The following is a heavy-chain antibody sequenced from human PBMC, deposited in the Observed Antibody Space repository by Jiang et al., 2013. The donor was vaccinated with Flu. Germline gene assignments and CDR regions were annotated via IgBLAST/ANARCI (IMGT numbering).Heavy chain of an antibody. V-gene: IGHV1-18*01. CDR2: ISAYNGNT. D-gene: IGHD3-3*01. CDR3: ARSGWRGEGGWRWAPVDY. Sequence: GAEVKKPGASVKVSCKASGYTFTSYGISWVRQAPGQGLEWMGWISAYNGNTNYAQKPQGRVTMTTDTSTSTAYMELRSLRSDDTAVYYCARSGWRGEGGWRWAPVDYWGQGTLVTVSS. J-gene: IGHJ4*02. CDR1: GYTFTSYG.